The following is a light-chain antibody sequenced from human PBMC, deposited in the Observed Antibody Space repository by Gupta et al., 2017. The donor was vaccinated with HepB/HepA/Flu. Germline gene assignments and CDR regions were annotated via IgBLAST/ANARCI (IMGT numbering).Light chain of an antibody. Sequence: DIQMTQSPSSLSASVGDRITITCRASQTVNNYINWYQQKPGKAPHLLIYRTSTLQSGVPSRFNGSGSGTDFTLTISRLQPEDFATYYCQQTDITPKTFGQGTKVEV. CDR2: RTS. CDR1: QTVNNY. J-gene: IGKJ1*01. CDR3: QQTDITPKT. V-gene: IGKV1-39*01.